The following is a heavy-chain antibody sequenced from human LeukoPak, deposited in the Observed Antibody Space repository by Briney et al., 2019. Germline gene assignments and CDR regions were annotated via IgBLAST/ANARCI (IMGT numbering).Heavy chain of an antibody. Sequence: ASVKVSCKASGGTFSSYAISWVRQAPGQGLEWMGRIIPILGIANYAQKFQGSVTITADKSTSTAYMELSSLRSEDTAVYYCARGIAAAGGNWFDPWGQGTLVTVSS. CDR1: GGTFSSYA. J-gene: IGHJ5*02. V-gene: IGHV1-69*04. D-gene: IGHD6-13*01. CDR2: IIPILGIA. CDR3: ARGIAAAGGNWFDP.